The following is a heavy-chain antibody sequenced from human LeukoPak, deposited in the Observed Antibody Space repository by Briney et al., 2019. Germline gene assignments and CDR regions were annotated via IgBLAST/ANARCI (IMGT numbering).Heavy chain of an antibody. Sequence: SGTLSLTCAVSGGSISSSNWWSWVRQPPGKGLEWIGEIYHSGSTNYNPSLKSRVTISVDRSKNQFSLKLSSVTAADTAVYYCASWYSSSWYSYFDLWGRGTLVTVSS. D-gene: IGHD6-13*01. CDR2: IYHSGST. CDR1: GGSISSSNW. V-gene: IGHV4-4*02. CDR3: ASWYSSSWYSYFDL. J-gene: IGHJ2*01.